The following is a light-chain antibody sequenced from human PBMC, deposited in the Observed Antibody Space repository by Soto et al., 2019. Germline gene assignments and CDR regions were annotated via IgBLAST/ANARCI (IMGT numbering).Light chain of an antibody. Sequence: DIQMTHSPSTLSASVGDRVTITCRASQTIGTWLAWYQQKPGKAPELLIYDASTLEGGVPSRFSGSGSGTEFSLTITSLQPDDFATFYCQQYSSFSRTFGQGTKVDI. V-gene: IGKV1-5*01. CDR3: QQYSSFSRT. CDR2: DAS. CDR1: QTIGTW. J-gene: IGKJ1*01.